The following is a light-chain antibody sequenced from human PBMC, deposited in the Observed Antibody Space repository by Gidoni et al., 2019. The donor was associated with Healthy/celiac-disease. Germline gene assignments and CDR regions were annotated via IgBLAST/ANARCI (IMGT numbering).Light chain of an antibody. CDR1: QGTSSY. V-gene: IGKV1-9*01. J-gene: IGKJ1*01. Sequence: IQLSQSPSFLSASVVDRVTITCRASQGTSSYLAWYQQKPGKAPKLLIYAASTLQSGVPSRFSGSGSGTEFTLKISSLQPEDFATYYCKQINRYLRTFGQGTKVEIK. CDR3: KQINRYLRT. CDR2: AAS.